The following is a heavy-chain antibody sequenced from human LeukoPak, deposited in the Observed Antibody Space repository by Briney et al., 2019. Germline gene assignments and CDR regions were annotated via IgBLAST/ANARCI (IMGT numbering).Heavy chain of an antibody. CDR3: ASNYYYDSSGYPLWDAFDI. D-gene: IGHD3-22*01. V-gene: IGHV1-18*04. CDR2: ISAYNGNT. CDR1: GYTFTGYY. Sequence: AASVKVSCKASGYTFTGYYMHWVRQAPGQGLEWMGWISAYNGNTNYAQKLQGRVTMTTDTSTSTAYMELRSLRSDDTAVYYCASNYYYDSSGYPLWDAFDIWGQGTMVTVSS. J-gene: IGHJ3*02.